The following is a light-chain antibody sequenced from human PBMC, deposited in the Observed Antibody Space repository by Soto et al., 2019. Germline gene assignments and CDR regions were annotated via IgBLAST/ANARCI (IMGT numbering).Light chain of an antibody. V-gene: IGLV1-40*01. Sequence: QSVPTQPPSVSGAPGQRVTISCTGSSSNIGAGYDVHWYQQLPGTAPKLLIYGNSNRPSGVPDRFSGSKSGTSASLAITGLQAEDEADYYCQSYDSSLSGFGVFGGGTKVTVL. CDR1: SSNIGAGYD. J-gene: IGLJ3*02. CDR2: GNS. CDR3: QSYDSSLSGFGV.